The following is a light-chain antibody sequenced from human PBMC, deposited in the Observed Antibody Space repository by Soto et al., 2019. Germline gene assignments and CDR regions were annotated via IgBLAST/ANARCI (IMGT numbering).Light chain of an antibody. J-gene: IGKJ1*01. Sequence: EIVLTQSPGSLSLSPGARATLSCRASQSVDSSFFAWYQQKPGQAPRLLIYGASNRATGIPDRFSGRGSGTDFTLTITGLEPEDFAVYYCQQYVSSVTFGQGTKVESK. CDR3: QQYVSSVT. CDR2: GAS. CDR1: QSVDSSF. V-gene: IGKV3-20*01.